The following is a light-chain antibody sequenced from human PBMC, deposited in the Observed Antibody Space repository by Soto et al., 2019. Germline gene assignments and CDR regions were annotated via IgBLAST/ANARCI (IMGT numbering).Light chain of an antibody. V-gene: IGLV2-23*01. Sequence: QSALTQPASVSGSPGQSITISCTGTSSDVGSYNLVSWYQQHPGKAPKLMIYEGSKRPSGVSNRFSGSKSGNTASLTISGLQAGDEADYYCCSYAGSRTYVFGTGTKLTVL. CDR3: CSYAGSRTYV. CDR2: EGS. CDR1: SSDVGSYNL. J-gene: IGLJ1*01.